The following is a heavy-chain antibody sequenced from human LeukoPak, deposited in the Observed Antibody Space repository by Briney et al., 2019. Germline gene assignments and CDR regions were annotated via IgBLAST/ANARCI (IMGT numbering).Heavy chain of an antibody. V-gene: IGHV1-2*02. J-gene: IGHJ5*02. CDR1: GYSFTDYF. CDR2: INPNNGGT. D-gene: IGHD3-3*01. CDR3: ARPSGGITIFGVVENWFDP. Sequence: GPSVKVSCKASGYSFTDYFIHWLRQAPGDGLEWMGWINPNNGGTSYPQKFQGRVTMTRDTSISTAYMELSRLRSDDTGVYYCARPSGGITIFGVVENWFDPWGQGTLVTVSS.